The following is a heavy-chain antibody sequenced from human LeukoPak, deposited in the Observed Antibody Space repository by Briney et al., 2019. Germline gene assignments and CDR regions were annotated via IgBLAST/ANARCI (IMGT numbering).Heavy chain of an antibody. Sequence: SVKVSCKASGGTFSSYAISWVRQAPGQGLEWMGGITPIFGTANYAQKFQGRVTITADESTSTAYMELRSLRSDDTAVYYCARDLYRDSLPVSWFDPWGQGTLVTVSS. CDR2: ITPIFGTA. J-gene: IGHJ5*02. CDR1: GGTFSSYA. CDR3: ARDLYRDSLPVSWFDP. D-gene: IGHD4-11*01. V-gene: IGHV1-69*13.